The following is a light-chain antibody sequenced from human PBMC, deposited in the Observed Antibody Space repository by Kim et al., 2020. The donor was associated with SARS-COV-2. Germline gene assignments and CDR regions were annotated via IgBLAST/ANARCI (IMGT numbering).Light chain of an antibody. CDR2: QDS. V-gene: IGLV3-1*01. CDR3: QAWDSSTAV. J-gene: IGLJ2*01. Sequence: VHPGQTARITCSGETLGDRYACWYQQKPGKSPVMVIYQDSKRPSGIPERFSGSNSGNTATLTISGTQAMDEADYYCQAWDSSTAVFGGGTQLTVL. CDR1: TLGDRY.